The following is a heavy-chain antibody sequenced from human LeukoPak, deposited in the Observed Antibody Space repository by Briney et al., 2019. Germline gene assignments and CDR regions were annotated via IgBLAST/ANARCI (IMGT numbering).Heavy chain of an antibody. CDR1: GFTFNTNA. V-gene: IGHV3-49*04. J-gene: IGHJ4*02. CDR2: IRNKAYGGTT. CDR3: TREIDSGSYYVDY. Sequence: GGSLRLSCAASGFTFNTNAMSWVRQAPGKGLEWVGFIRNKAYGGTTQYAASVKGRFTISRDESKSIAYLQMNSLKTEDSAVYYCTREIDSGSYYVDYWGQGTLVTVSS. D-gene: IGHD1-26*01.